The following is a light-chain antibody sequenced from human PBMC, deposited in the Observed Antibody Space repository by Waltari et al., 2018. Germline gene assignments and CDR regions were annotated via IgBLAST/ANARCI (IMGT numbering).Light chain of an antibody. Sequence: DIQMTQSPSSLSASVGDRVTITCQASQDISNYLNWYQHKPGKAPKFLIYDSSNLETGVPSRFSGSGSGTDFTLTISSLQPEDIATYYCLQYGNLPLTFGGGTKVEVK. V-gene: IGKV1-33*01. CDR2: DSS. CDR3: LQYGNLPLT. CDR1: QDISNY. J-gene: IGKJ4*01.